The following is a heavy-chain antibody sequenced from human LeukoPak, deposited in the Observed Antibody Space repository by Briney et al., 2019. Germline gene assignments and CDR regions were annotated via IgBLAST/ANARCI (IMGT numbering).Heavy chain of an antibody. Sequence: RPSETLSLTCAVSGGSISSSNWWSWVRQPPGKGLEWIGEIYHSGSTNYNPSLKSRVTISVDKSKNQFSLKLSSVTAADTAVYYCASWHTVAAGTDLPQYWGQGTLVTVSS. V-gene: IGHV4-4*02. CDR2: IYHSGST. CDR3: ASWHTVAAGTDLPQY. J-gene: IGHJ4*02. CDR1: GGSISSSNW. D-gene: IGHD6-13*01.